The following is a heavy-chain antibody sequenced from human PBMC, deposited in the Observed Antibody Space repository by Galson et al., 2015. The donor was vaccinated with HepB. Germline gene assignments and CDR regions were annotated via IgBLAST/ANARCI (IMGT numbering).Heavy chain of an antibody. CDR3: ARASRLDYYDSSGYYLGGY. J-gene: IGHJ4*02. D-gene: IGHD3-22*01. Sequence: SLRLSCAASGFTFSDYYMSWIRQAPGKGLEWVSYISSSGSTIYYADSVKGRFTISRDNAKNSLYLQMNSLRAEDTAVYYCARASRLDYYDSSGYYLGGYWGQGTLVTVSS. V-gene: IGHV3-11*01. CDR2: ISSSGSTI. CDR1: GFTFSDYY.